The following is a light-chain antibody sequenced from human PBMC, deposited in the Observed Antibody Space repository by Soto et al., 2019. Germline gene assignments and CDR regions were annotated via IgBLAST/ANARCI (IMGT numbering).Light chain of an antibody. CDR3: QSYDSSLSGWV. Sequence: VLTQPPSVSGAPGQRVTISCTGSSSNIGAVYDVHWYQQLPGTAPKLLIYGNSNRPSGVPDRFSGSKSGTSASLALTGLQAEDEADYYCQSYDSSLSGWVFGGGTKLTVL. CDR1: SSNIGAVYD. V-gene: IGLV1-40*01. CDR2: GNS. J-gene: IGLJ3*02.